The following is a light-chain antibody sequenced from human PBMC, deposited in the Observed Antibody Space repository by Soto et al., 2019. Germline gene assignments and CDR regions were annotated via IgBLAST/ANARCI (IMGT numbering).Light chain of an antibody. V-gene: IGKV3-11*01. CDR3: QQRSNWPRT. J-gene: IGKJ1*01. CDR2: DAS. CDR1: QRVGSS. Sequence: EIVLTQSPATLSLSPGERGSLSCRASQRVGSSLAWYQQKPGQAPRLLIYDASNRATGIPARFSGSGSGTDFTLTISSLEPEDFAVYYCQQRSNWPRTFGQGTKVEIK.